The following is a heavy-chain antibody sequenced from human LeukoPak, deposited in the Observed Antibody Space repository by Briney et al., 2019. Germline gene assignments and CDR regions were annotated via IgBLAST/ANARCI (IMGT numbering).Heavy chain of an antibody. Sequence: GGSLRLSCAASGFTFSSYAMSWVRQAPGKGLEWVSAISGSGGSTYYADSVKGRFTISRDNSKNTLYLQMNSLRAEDTALYYCATLVVPALTDYWGQGTLVTVSS. CDR1: GFTFSSYA. CDR2: ISGSGGST. CDR3: ATLVVPALTDY. J-gene: IGHJ4*02. V-gene: IGHV3-23*01. D-gene: IGHD2-2*01.